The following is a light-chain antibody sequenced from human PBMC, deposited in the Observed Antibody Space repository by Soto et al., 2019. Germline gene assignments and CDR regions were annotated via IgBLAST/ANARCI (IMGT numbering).Light chain of an antibody. CDR2: GAS. V-gene: IGKV3-20*01. J-gene: IGKJ1*01. CDR1: QSISVTY. CDR3: QHYGISPPWT. Sequence: EIVLTQSPGTLSLSPGERATLSCRASQSISVTYLAWYQQKPGRAPRILIYGASNRATGIPDRFSGSGSGTDFTLTIRRLEPEDFAVYYCQHYGISPPWTFGQGTKV.